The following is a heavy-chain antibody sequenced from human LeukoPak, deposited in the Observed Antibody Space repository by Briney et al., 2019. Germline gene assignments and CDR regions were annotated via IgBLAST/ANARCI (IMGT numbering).Heavy chain of an antibody. V-gene: IGHV3-23*01. J-gene: IGHJ6*03. CDR1: GFTFSNYA. CDR3: AKAPAAILGYYSYYMDV. D-gene: IGHD2-2*01. Sequence: PGGSLRLSCAASGFTFSNYAVSWVRQAPGKGLEWVSTISVTVSNTYYANSVKGRFTISRDNSKNTLFLQMNSLRADDTAVYYCAKAPAAILGYYSYYMDVRGKGTTVTVSS. CDR2: ISVTVSNT.